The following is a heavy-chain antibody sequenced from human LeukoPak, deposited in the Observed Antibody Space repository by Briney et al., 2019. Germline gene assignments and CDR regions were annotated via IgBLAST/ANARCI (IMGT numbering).Heavy chain of an antibody. CDR1: GFTFDDYA. J-gene: IGHJ5*02. CDR2: ITWNRDNI. D-gene: IGHD1-26*01. Sequence: PGGSLRLSCTVSGFTFDDYAMHWVRHTPGKGLEWVAGITWNRDNIGYGDSVKGRFTISRDNVKNVLYLQMNSLRAEDTAVYYCAKDPTGATMAGNWFDPWGQGTLVTVSS. V-gene: IGHV3-9*01. CDR3: AKDPTGATMAGNWFDP.